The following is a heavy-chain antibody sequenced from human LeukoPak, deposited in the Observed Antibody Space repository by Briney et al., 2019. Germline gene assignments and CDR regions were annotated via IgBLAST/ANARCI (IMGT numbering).Heavy chain of an antibody. Sequence: GGSLRLSCAASGFIFSDYYMSWIRQAPGKGLEWVSYISSSGSNIYYADSVKGRFTISRDNAKNSLYLQMNSLRAEDTAVYYCARGEGLELPPYYYYMDVWGKGTTVTVSS. D-gene: IGHD1-7*01. J-gene: IGHJ6*03. CDR2: ISSSGSNI. V-gene: IGHV3-11*01. CDR1: GFIFSDYY. CDR3: ARGEGLELPPYYYYMDV.